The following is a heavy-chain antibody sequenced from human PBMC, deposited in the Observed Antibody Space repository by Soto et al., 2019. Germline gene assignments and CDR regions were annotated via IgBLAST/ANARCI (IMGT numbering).Heavy chain of an antibody. CDR2: ISSSGSTI. Sequence: GSLRLSCAASGFTFSDYYMSWIRQAPGKGLEWVSYISSSGSTIYYADSVKGRFTISRDNAKNSLYLQMNSLRAEDTAVYYCARGRDYYDSSGYSDAFDIWGQGTMVTVSS. J-gene: IGHJ3*02. CDR3: ARGRDYYDSSGYSDAFDI. V-gene: IGHV3-11*01. D-gene: IGHD3-22*01. CDR1: GFTFSDYY.